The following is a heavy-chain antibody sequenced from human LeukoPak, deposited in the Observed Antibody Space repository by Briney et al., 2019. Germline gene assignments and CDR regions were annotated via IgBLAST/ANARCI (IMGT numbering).Heavy chain of an antibody. Sequence: PSETLSLTCAVYGGSFSGYYWSWIRQPPGKGLEWIGEINHSGSTNYNPSLKSRVTISVDTSKNQFSLKLSSVTAADTAVYYCARPHIYYGSGSYYNDWGQGTLVTVSS. CDR2: INHSGST. CDR3: ARPHIYYGSGSYYND. D-gene: IGHD3-10*01. J-gene: IGHJ4*02. CDR1: GGSFSGYY. V-gene: IGHV4-34*01.